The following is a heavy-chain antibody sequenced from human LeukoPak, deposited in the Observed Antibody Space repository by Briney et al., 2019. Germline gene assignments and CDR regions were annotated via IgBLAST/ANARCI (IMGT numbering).Heavy chain of an antibody. Sequence: PGGSLRLSCAASGFTFSSYWMSWVRQAPGKGLEWVANIKQDGSEKYYVDSVKGRFTISRDNAKNSLYLQMSSLRAEDTAVYYCARGPAANSGSYYVGDNWGQGSLVIVSS. D-gene: IGHD1-26*01. CDR1: GFTFSSYW. J-gene: IGHJ4*02. CDR3: ARGPAANSGSYYVGDN. CDR2: IKQDGSEK. V-gene: IGHV3-7*01.